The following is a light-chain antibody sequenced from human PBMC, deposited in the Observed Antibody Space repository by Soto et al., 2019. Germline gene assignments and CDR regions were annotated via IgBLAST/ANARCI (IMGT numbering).Light chain of an antibody. CDR3: QQYNSYSPT. V-gene: IGKV1-5*01. CDR1: QSIGRW. CDR2: DAS. Sequence: DIQMTQSPSTLSASVGDTVTVTCRASQSIGRWLAWYQQKPGKAPKLLIYDASSLESGVPSRFSGSGSGTEFTLTISSLQPDDFATYYCQQYNSYSPTFGQGTKVDIK. J-gene: IGKJ1*01.